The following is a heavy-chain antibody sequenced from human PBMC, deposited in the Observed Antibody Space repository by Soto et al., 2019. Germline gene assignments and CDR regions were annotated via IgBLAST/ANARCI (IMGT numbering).Heavy chain of an antibody. CDR2: ISYDGSNK. J-gene: IGHJ4*02. D-gene: IGHD3-10*01. V-gene: IGHV3-30*18. CDR1: GFTFSSYG. Sequence: QVQLVESGGGVVQPGRSLRLSCAASGFTFSSYGMHWVRQAPGKWLEWVAVISYDGSNKYYADSVKGRFTISRDNYKNTLYLQMNGLRAEDTAVYYCAKDEAPGYGSGSYDYWGQGTLVPVSS. CDR3: AKDEAPGYGSGSYDY.